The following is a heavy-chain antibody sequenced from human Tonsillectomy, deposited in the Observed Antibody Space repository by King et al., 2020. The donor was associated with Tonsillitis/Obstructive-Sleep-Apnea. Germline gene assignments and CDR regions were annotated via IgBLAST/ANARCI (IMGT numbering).Heavy chain of an antibody. V-gene: IGHV5-51*01. D-gene: IGHD4-11*01. CDR3: ARLPSNYRGIYYYYMDV. J-gene: IGHJ6*03. CDR1: GYSFTSYW. Sequence: QLVQSGAEVKKPGESLKISCKGSGYSFTSYWIGWVRQMPGKGLEWMGIIYPGDSDIRYSPSFQGQVTISPDKSISTAYLQWSSLKASDTAMYYWARLPSNYRGIYYYYMDVWGKGTTVTVSS. CDR2: IYPGDSDI.